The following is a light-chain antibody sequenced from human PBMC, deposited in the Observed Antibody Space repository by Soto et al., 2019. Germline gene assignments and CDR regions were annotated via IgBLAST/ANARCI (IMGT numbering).Light chain of an antibody. Sequence: IQMTHSPSSLSASILYRVTITFLASQGIKNDLGWYQQKPGKAPNLLIYAASTLQSGVPSRFSGSGSGTDFTLTISSLQPEDLATYYCLQDYNYPLTFGGGTKVDIK. CDR3: LQDYNYPLT. CDR1: QGIKND. J-gene: IGKJ4*01. V-gene: IGKV1-6*01. CDR2: AAS.